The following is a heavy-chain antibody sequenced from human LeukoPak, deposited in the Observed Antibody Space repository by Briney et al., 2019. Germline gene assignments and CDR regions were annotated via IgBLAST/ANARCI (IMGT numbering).Heavy chain of an antibody. CDR3: AKYGRSGYSSGMDV. CDR1: GFTVSNNF. CDR2: INVSGGST. D-gene: IGHD2-15*01. Sequence: GGSLRLSCAASGFTVSNNFMSWVRQAPGKGLEWVSTINVSGGSTYYADSVKGRFTISRDNSKNTLYLQMNSLRAEDMAIYYCAKYGRSGYSSGMDVWGQGTTVTVSS. V-gene: IGHV3-23*01. J-gene: IGHJ6*02.